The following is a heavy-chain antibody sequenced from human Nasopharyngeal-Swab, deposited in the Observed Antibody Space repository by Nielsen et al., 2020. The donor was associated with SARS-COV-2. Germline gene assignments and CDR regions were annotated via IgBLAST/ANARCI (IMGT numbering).Heavy chain of an antibody. CDR3: ARGQGPRHYYDSSGYYYDVLGRGYYFDY. V-gene: IGHV4-34*01. CDR2: INHSGST. J-gene: IGHJ4*02. D-gene: IGHD3-22*01. Sequence: WIRQPPGKGLEWIGEINHSGSTNYNPSLKSRVTISVDMSKNQFSLKLSSVTAADTAVYYCARGQGPRHYYDSSGYYYDVLGRGYYFDYWGQGTLVTVSS.